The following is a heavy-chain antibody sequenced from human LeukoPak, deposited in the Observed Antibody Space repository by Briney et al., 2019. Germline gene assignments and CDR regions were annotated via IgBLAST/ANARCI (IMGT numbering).Heavy chain of an antibody. D-gene: IGHD1-1*01. J-gene: IGHJ6*03. Sequence: GGTLRLSCAASGFTFSSYGMSWVRQAPGKGLEWVSAISGSGGSTYYADSVKGRFTISRDNSKNTLYLQMNSLRAEDTAVYYCAKDSGANENYYYYYMDVWGKGTTVTISS. CDR1: GFTFSSYG. V-gene: IGHV3-23*01. CDR3: AKDSGANENYYYYYMDV. CDR2: ISGSGGST.